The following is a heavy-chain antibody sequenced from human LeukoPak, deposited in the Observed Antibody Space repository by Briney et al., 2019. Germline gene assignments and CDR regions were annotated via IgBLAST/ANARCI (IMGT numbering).Heavy chain of an antibody. J-gene: IGHJ4*02. Sequence: SETLSLTCTVSGGSISSYYWSWIRQPPGKGLEWIGYIYYSGSTYYNPSLKSRVTISVDTSKNQFSLKLSSVTAADTAVYYCARAKISGYSSSWPPLDWGQGTLVTVSS. CDR1: GGSISSYY. CDR3: ARAKISGYSSSWPPLD. D-gene: IGHD6-13*01. V-gene: IGHV4-59*12. CDR2: IYYSGST.